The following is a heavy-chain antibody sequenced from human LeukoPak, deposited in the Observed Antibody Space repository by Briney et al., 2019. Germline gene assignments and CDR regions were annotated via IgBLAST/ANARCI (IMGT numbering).Heavy chain of an antibody. J-gene: IGHJ4*02. V-gene: IGHV3-23*01. Sequence: GGSLRLSCAASRFTFSSYAMSWVRQAPGEGLEWVSDISGSGGRIYYSDSVKGRFTISRDNSKNTLYLQMNSLRVEDTAVYYCAKVGGGNSHYYFDYWGQGTLVTVSS. CDR1: RFTFSSYA. CDR3: AKVGGGNSHYYFDY. D-gene: IGHD3-16*01. CDR2: ISGSGGRI.